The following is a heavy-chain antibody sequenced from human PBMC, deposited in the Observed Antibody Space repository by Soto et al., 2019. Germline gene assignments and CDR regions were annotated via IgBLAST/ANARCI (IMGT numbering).Heavy chain of an antibody. D-gene: IGHD6-13*01. CDR1: GFTFSSYS. V-gene: IGHV3-21*01. Sequence: GGSLRLSCAASGFTFSSYSMNWVRQAPGKGLEWVSSISSSSSYIYYADSVKGRFTISRDNAKNSLYLQMNSLRAEDTAVYYCARDDSGSSWWDYWGQGTPVTVSS. J-gene: IGHJ4*02. CDR2: ISSSSSYI. CDR3: ARDDSGSSWWDY.